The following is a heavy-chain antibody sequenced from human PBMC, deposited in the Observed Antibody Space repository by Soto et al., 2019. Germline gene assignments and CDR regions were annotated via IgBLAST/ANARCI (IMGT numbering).Heavy chain of an antibody. CDR1: DYTFTTYG. CDR3: TREGSAPYYYYGMDA. Sequence: ASVKVSCKASDYTFTTYGTSWVRQAPGQGLEWLGWINTHNGNTNYAQNLQGRVIMTADTSTSTAYMELRSLRSDDTAIYYCTREGSAPYYYYGMDAWGQGTTVTVSS. J-gene: IGHJ6*02. CDR2: INTHNGNT. V-gene: IGHV1-18*01. D-gene: IGHD3-10*01.